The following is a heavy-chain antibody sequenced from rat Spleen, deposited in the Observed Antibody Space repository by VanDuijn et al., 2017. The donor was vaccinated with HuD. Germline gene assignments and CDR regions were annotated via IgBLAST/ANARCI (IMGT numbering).Heavy chain of an antibody. CDR2: ISYDGGST. CDR3: ARFFDS. CDR1: GFTFSDYG. J-gene: IGHJ2*01. Sequence: EVQLVESDGGLVQPGRSLKLSCVASGFTFSDYGMNWIRQAPGKGLEWVAYISYDGGSTYYRDPVKGRFTISRDNAQRTLYLQMDSLRSEDTATYYCARFFDSWGQGVMVTVSS. V-gene: IGHV5-29*01.